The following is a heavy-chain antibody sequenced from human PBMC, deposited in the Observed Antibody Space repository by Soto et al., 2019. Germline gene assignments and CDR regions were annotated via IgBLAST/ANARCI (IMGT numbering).Heavy chain of an antibody. CDR1: EGTFNSYA. V-gene: IGHV1-69*01. D-gene: IGHD6-13*01. CDR2: IIPYYNTL. Sequence: QAQVVQSGAEVRKPGSSVKLSCKASEGTFNSYAIAWVRQAPGQGLEWMGGIIPYYNTLNYAQKFQDRVTITADDSTNSAYMELSSLRSDDTAVYFCASGASRWYRYVFDSWAQGTLVTVSS. J-gene: IGHJ4*02. CDR3: ASGASRWYRYVFDS.